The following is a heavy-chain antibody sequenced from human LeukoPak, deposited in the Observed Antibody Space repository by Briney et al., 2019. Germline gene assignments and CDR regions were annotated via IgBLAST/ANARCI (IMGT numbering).Heavy chain of an antibody. CDR2: INPNSGGT. CDR3: ARGIAVAGSEYFQH. D-gene: IGHD6-19*01. CDR1: GYTFTVYY. Sequence: ASVKVSSKASGYTFTVYYMHWVRQAPGQGLEWMGWINPNSGGTNCAQKFQGRVTITSDTSISTAYMELSRLRSDDTAVYYCARGIAVAGSEYFQHWGQGTLVTVSS. V-gene: IGHV1-2*02. J-gene: IGHJ1*01.